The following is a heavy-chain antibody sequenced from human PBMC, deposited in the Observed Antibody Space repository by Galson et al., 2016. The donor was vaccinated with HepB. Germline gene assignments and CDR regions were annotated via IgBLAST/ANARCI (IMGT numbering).Heavy chain of an antibody. CDR3: ARDRGYSGWSYFDY. CDR1: AFTFRSFW. Sequence: SLRLSCAASAFTFRSFWMSWVRQAPGKGLEWVANIKQGGTEKYYMDSVKGRFTNSRDNAKNSLYLQMNSLRADDTAVYYCARDRGYSGWSYFDYWGQGTLVTASS. V-gene: IGHV3-7*03. J-gene: IGHJ4*02. CDR2: IKQGGTEK. D-gene: IGHD6-19*01.